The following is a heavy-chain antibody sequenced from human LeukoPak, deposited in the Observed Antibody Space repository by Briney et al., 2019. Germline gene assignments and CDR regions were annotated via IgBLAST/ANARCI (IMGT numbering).Heavy chain of an antibody. V-gene: IGHV1-2*02. CDR1: GYTFTGYY. J-gene: IGHJ3*02. CDR2: INPNSGGT. D-gene: IGHD3-10*01. CDR3: ARVRTRGLMDDAFDI. Sequence: GASVKVSCKASGYTFTGYYMHWVRQAPGQGLEWMGWINPNSGGTNYAQKFQGRVTMTRDTSISTAHMELSRLRSDDTAVYYCARVRTRGLMDDAFDIWGQGTMVTVSS.